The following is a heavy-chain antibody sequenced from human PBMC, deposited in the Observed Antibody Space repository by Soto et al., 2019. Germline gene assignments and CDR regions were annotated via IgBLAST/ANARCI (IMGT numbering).Heavy chain of an antibody. Sequence: SETLSLTCTVSGGSISSGGYYWSWIRQHPGKGLEWIGYIYYSGSTYYNPSLKSRVTISVDTSKNQFSLKLSSVTAADTAVYYCAREGYGSGSNWFDPWGQGTLVTVSS. D-gene: IGHD3-10*01. CDR2: IYYSGST. J-gene: IGHJ5*02. CDR3: AREGYGSGSNWFDP. V-gene: IGHV4-31*03. CDR1: GGSISSGGYY.